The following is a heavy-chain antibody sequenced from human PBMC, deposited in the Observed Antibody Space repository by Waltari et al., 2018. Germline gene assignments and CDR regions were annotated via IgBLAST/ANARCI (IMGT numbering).Heavy chain of an antibody. J-gene: IGHJ3*02. CDR1: GGSISSGSYY. Sequence: QVQLQESGPGLVKPSQTLSLTCTVSGGSISSGSYYWSWIRQHAGKGLEGLGYIYTSGSTNYHPSLKGRVTISVDTSKTQFSLKLSSVTAADTAVYYCARMITFGGVIVIGGVGAFDIWGQGTMVTVSS. CDR2: IYTSGST. CDR3: ARMITFGGVIVIGGVGAFDI. V-gene: IGHV4-61*09. D-gene: IGHD3-16*02.